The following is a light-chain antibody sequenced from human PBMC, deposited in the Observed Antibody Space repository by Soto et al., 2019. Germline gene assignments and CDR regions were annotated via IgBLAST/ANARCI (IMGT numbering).Light chain of an antibody. Sequence: DIQMTQSPSTLSASVGDRVTITCRASRSISSWLAWYQQKPGKAPKLLIYGASTLESGVPSRFSGRGSGTEFTLTISSLQPDDFAAYYCQQYNSYSTFGQGTNVDIK. CDR1: RSISSW. V-gene: IGKV1-5*01. J-gene: IGKJ1*01. CDR2: GAS. CDR3: QQYNSYST.